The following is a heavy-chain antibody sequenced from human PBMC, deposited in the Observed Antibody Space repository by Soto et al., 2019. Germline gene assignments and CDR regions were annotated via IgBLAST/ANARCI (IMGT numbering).Heavy chain of an antibody. CDR1: GYTFTSYG. Sequence: GASVKVSCKASGYTFTSYGISWVRQAPGQGLEWMGWISAYNGNTNYAQKLQGRVTMTTDTSTSTAYMELRSLRSDDTALYYCARDTWFGELYDAFDIWGQGTMVTVSS. CDR2: ISAYNGNT. J-gene: IGHJ3*02. CDR3: ARDTWFGELYDAFDI. D-gene: IGHD3-10*01. V-gene: IGHV1-18*01.